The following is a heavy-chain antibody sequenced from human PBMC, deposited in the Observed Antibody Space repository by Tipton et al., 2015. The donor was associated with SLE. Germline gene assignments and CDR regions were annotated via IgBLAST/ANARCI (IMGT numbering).Heavy chain of an antibody. D-gene: IGHD6-13*01. J-gene: IGHJ6*03. V-gene: IGHV3-23*03. CDR1: GFTFSSYA. CDR3: AKLAQGYSSSSYYYYYMDV. CDR2: IYSGGSST. Sequence: SLRLSCAASGFTFSSYAMSWVRQAPGKGLEWVSVIYSGGSSTYYADSVKGRFTISRDNSKNTLHLQMNSLRAEDTAVYYCAKLAQGYSSSSYYYYYMDVWGKGTTVTISS.